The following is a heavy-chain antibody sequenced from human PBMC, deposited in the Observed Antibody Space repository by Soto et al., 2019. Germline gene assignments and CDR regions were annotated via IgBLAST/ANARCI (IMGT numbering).Heavy chain of an antibody. CDR2: ISPMLGAA. CDR3: AREVQVHTPAFVY. D-gene: IGHD3-10*01. V-gene: IGHV1-69*19. Sequence: QVQLVQSGAEMKKPGSSVKVSCQSSGGTFNTYAMNWVRQAPGQGPEWMGDISPMLGAANYAPKFQCRVTITADESTGTSYMQLSSLTSEDTALYFCAREVQVHTPAFVYWGQGTLVTVSS. J-gene: IGHJ4*02. CDR1: GGTFNTYA.